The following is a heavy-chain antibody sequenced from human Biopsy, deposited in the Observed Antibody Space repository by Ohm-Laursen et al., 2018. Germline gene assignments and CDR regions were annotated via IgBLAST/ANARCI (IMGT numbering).Heavy chain of an antibody. CDR3: ARVRVWADSEGAFDP. CDR2: IYYRGNT. Sequence: SQTLSLTCIVSGGSINNFYWSWIRQPPGKGLEWIGLIYYRGNTKYNPSLKSRVTISVDTSRNQSSRKLSSVTAADTAVYYCARVRVWADSEGAFDPWGQGTMVTVSS. D-gene: IGHD1-26*01. CDR1: GGSINNFY. J-gene: IGHJ3*01. V-gene: IGHV4-59*01.